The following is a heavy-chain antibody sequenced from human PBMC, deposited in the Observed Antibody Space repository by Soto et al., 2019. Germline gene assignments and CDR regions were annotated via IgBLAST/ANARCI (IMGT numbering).Heavy chain of an antibody. CDR1: GFTFSSYS. Sequence: GGSLRLSCAASGFTFSSYSMNWVRQAPGKGLEWVSSISSSSSYIYYADSVKGRFTISRDNAKNSLYLQMNSLRAEDTAVYYCARDMEVGYYDSSGDSYVDYWGQGTLVTVSS. J-gene: IGHJ4*02. CDR2: ISSSSSYI. CDR3: ARDMEVGYYDSSGDSYVDY. D-gene: IGHD3-22*01. V-gene: IGHV3-21*01.